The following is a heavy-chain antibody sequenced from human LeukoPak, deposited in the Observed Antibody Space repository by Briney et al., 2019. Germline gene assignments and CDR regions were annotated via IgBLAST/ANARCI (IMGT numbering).Heavy chain of an antibody. CDR2: ISGSGGST. Sequence: PGASLRLSCAASGLTFSTYAMSWVRQAPGKGLEWVSGISGSGGSTYYADSVRGRFTISRDNSKNTLYLQMNSLRAEDTAVYYCAKSSDYSDSSGYYDVGRFDFWGQGTLVTVSS. CDR3: AKSSDYSDSSGYYDVGRFDF. V-gene: IGHV3-23*01. J-gene: IGHJ4*02. D-gene: IGHD3-22*01. CDR1: GLTFSTYA.